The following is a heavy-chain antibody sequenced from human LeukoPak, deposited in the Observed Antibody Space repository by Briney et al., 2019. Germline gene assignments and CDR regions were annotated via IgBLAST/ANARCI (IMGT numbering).Heavy chain of an antibody. Sequence: GGSLRLSCAASGFTVSSNYMSWVRQAPGKGLEWVSVIYSGGGTYYADSVKGRFTISRDNSKNTLCLQMNSLRAEDTAVYYCARGHNFGRLHPFDYWGQGTLVTVSS. CDR3: ARGHNFGRLHPFDY. D-gene: IGHD3-9*01. V-gene: IGHV3-66*01. CDR2: IYSGGGT. J-gene: IGHJ4*02. CDR1: GFTVSSNY.